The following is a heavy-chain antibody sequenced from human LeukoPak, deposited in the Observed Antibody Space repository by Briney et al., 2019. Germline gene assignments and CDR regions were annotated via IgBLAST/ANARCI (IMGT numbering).Heavy chain of an antibody. D-gene: IGHD2-2*01. Sequence: GESLQISCKGSGYSFTSYWIGWVRQMPGKGLEWMGIIYPGDSDTRYSPSFQGQVTISADKSISTAYLQWSSLKASDTAMYYCAREGGYCSSTSCYAGPDAFDIWGQGTMVTVSS. J-gene: IGHJ3*02. V-gene: IGHV5-51*01. CDR1: GYSFTSYW. CDR2: IYPGDSDT. CDR3: AREGGYCSSTSCYAGPDAFDI.